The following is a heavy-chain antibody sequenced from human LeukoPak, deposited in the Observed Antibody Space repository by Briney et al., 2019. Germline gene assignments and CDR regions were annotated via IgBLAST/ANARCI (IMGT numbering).Heavy chain of an antibody. CDR3: ARVGYINSWYSSPPFDY. CDR1: GFILSTFD. J-gene: IGHJ4*02. V-gene: IGHV3-21*01. D-gene: IGHD6-13*01. Sequence: PGGSLRLSCAASGFILSTFDMNWVRQAPGKGLEWVSSISSTSSYIYYADSLKGRFTISRDNSKNTVYLQMNSLRAEDTAVYYCARVGYINSWYSSPPFDYWGQGTLVTVSS. CDR2: ISSTSSYI.